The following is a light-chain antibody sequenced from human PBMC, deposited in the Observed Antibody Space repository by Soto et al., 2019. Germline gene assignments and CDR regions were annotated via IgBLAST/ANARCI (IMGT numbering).Light chain of an antibody. CDR3: CSYGGSYV. J-gene: IGLJ1*01. V-gene: IGLV2-23*02. Sequence: QSALTQPASVSGSPGQSIIISCTGTSSDVGSYNLVSWYQQHPGKAPKVMIYEVSKRPSWVSNRFSGSKSGNTASLTISGLQAEDEADYYCCSYGGSYVFGPGTKVTVL. CDR2: EVS. CDR1: SSDVGSYNL.